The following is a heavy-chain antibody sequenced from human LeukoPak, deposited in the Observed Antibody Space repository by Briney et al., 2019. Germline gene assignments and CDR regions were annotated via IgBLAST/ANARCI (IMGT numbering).Heavy chain of an antibody. J-gene: IGHJ4*02. Sequence: GGSLRLSCAASGFTSSSYAMNWVRQAPGKGLEWVSYISSSGSTIYYADSVKGRFTISRDNAKNSLDLQMNSLRAEDTAVYYCAREDSSGKTLDYWGQGTLVTVSS. D-gene: IGHD6-19*01. CDR2: ISSSGSTI. V-gene: IGHV3-48*03. CDR3: AREDSSGKTLDY. CDR1: GFTSSSYA.